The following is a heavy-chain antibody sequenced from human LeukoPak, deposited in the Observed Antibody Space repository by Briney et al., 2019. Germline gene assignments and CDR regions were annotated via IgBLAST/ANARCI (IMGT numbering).Heavy chain of an antibody. J-gene: IGHJ6*03. CDR1: GFTFSSYG. Sequence: GGSLRLSCAASGFTFSSYGMHWVRQAPGKGLEWVAFIRYDGSNKYYADSVKGRFTISRDNSKNTLYLQVNSLRAEDTAVYYCAKEDVVPAALSYYYYYYMDVWGKGTTVTVSS. CDR2: IRYDGSNK. CDR3: AKEDVVPAALSYYYYYYMDV. V-gene: IGHV3-30*02. D-gene: IGHD2-2*01.